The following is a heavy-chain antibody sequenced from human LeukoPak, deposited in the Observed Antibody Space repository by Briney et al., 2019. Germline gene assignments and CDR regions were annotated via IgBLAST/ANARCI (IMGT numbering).Heavy chain of an antibody. CDR2: IKQDGSEK. V-gene: IGHV3-7*01. CDR3: ARLGVWGVRPQDY. D-gene: IGHD3-10*01. J-gene: IGHJ4*02. Sequence: PGGSLRLSCAASGFTFSSYWMSWVRQAPGKGLEWVANIKQDGSEKYYVDSVKGRFTISRDNAKNSLYLQMNSLRAEDTAVYYCARLGVWGVRPQDYWGQGTLVTVSS. CDR1: GFTFSSYW.